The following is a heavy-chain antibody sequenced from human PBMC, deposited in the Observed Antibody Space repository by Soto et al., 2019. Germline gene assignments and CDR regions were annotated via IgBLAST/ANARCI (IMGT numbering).Heavy chain of an antibody. CDR1: GFTFSSYA. D-gene: IGHD3-3*01. J-gene: IGHJ4*02. CDR3: AKGSRNSRPYYFDY. V-gene: IGHV3-23*01. Sequence: GGSLILSCAASGFTFSSYAMSWVLQAPGKGLEWVSAISGSGGSTYYADSVKGRFTISRDNSKNTMYLEMNSLRAEDTADYYCAKGSRNSRPYYFDYWGQGTVVTVSS. CDR2: ISGSGGST.